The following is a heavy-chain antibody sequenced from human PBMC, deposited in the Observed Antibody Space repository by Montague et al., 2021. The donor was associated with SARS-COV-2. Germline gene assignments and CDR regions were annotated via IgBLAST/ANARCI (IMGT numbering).Heavy chain of an antibody. CDR2: INHRGRT. CDR3: ARRRSSVWGVTVSAELDY. Sequence: SETLSLTCAVYGGSFSGYYWSWIRQPPEKGLEWIGEINHRGRTNNNPSLKSRVIISVDTSKNQFSLKLSSVTAADTAVYYCARRRSSVWGVTVSAELDYWGQGILVSVSS. CDR1: GGSFSGYY. J-gene: IGHJ4*02. V-gene: IGHV4-34*01. D-gene: IGHD3-10*01.